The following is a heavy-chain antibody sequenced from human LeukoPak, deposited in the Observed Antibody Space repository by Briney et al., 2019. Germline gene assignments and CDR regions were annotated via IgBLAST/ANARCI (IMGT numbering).Heavy chain of an antibody. D-gene: IGHD2-15*01. Sequence: ASVKVSCKASGYTFTGHYMHWVRQAPGQGLEWMGWINPNSGDTNYAQKFQGRDTMTRDTSINTAYMELRSLRSDDTAVYSCARDRLRLGYERTNWFDPWGQGTLVTVSS. CDR3: ARDRLRLGYERTNWFDP. V-gene: IGHV1-2*02. J-gene: IGHJ5*02. CDR2: INPNSGDT. CDR1: GYTFTGHY.